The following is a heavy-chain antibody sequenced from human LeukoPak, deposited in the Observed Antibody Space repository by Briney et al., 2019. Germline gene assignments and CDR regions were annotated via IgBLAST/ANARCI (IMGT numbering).Heavy chain of an antibody. CDR2: IYSGGST. J-gene: IGHJ3*02. CDR3: ARVEGNSSSWLYDAFDI. V-gene: IGHV3-53*04. CDR1: GFTVSSNY. D-gene: IGHD6-13*01. Sequence: PGGSLRLSCAASGFTVSSNYMSWVRQAPRKGLEWVSVIYSGGSTYYADSVKGRFTISRHNSKNTLYLQMNSLRAEDTAVYYCARVEGNSSSWLYDAFDIWGQGTMVTVSS.